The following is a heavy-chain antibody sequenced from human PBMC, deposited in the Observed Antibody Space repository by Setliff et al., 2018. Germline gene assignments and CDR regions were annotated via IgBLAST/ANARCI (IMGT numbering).Heavy chain of an antibody. V-gene: IGHV4-59*01. CDR3: AKGRGEMDS. D-gene: IGHD3-10*01. CDR2: IYYSGST. CDR1: GDSMSFSY. Sequence: SETLSLTCSVSGDSMSFSYWSWIRQPPGKGPEWTGYIYYSGSTDSHPSLKSRVSISIDTSKNQFSLNVRSVTAADTAIYYCAKGRGEMDSWGQGILVTVSS. J-gene: IGHJ4*02.